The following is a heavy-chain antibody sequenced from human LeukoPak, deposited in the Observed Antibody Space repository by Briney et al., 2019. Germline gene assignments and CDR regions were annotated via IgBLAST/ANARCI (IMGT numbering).Heavy chain of an antibody. CDR1: GYTFTDYY. Sequence: GASVKVSCKASGYTFTDYYMHWVRQAPGQGLEWMGWINPNSGGTNYAQKFQGRVTMTRDTSISTAYMELSRLRSDDTAVYYCAKIGDETYYYYGMDVWGQGTTVTVSS. V-gene: IGHV1-2*02. CDR3: AKIGDETYYYYGMDV. CDR2: INPNSGGT. J-gene: IGHJ6*02.